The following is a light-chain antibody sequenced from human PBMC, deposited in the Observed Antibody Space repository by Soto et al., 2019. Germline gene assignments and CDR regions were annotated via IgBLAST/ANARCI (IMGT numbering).Light chain of an antibody. CDR3: QQYNNWPLPT. CDR2: DAS. J-gene: IGKJ5*01. Sequence: EIVMTQSPATLSVSPGERATLSCRASQSVSSGLAWYQQNPGQAPRLLIYDASTRATGIPARFSGSGSGTEVTLTISSLQSEDIAVYYCQQYNNWPLPTFGQGTRLEIK. CDR1: QSVSSG. V-gene: IGKV3-15*01.